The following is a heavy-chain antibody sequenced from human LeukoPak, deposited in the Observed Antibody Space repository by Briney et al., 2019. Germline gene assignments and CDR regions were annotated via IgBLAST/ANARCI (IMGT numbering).Heavy chain of an antibody. CDR2: IYSGGST. CDR3: ARTPGDSSSWYSDS. Sequence: PGGSLRLSCAASGFTVSSNYMTWVRQAPGKGLEWVSVIYSGGSTYYADSVKGRFTISRDNSKNTLYLQMNSLRAEDTAVYYCARTPGDSSSWYSDSWGQGTLVTVSS. CDR1: GFTVSSNY. J-gene: IGHJ4*02. D-gene: IGHD6-13*01. V-gene: IGHV3-66*01.